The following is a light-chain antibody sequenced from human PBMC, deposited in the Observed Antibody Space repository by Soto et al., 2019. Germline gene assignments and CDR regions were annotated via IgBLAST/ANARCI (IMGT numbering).Light chain of an antibody. Sequence: IQLTQSPSTLSASVGDRVTITCRASQSTSSSLAWYQQKPGKAPKLLIYDASSLETGVPSRFSGSGSGTDFTLTISSLQPDDFATYYCQQYNGYSRTFGLGTKVDIK. CDR3: QQYNGYSRT. CDR1: QSTSSS. J-gene: IGKJ1*01. V-gene: IGKV1-5*01. CDR2: DAS.